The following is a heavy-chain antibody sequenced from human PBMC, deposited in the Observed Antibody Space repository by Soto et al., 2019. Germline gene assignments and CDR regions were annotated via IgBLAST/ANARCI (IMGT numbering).Heavy chain of an antibody. CDR1: GYDFTTYG. CDR2: ISAHNGNT. D-gene: IGHD1-1*01. V-gene: IGHV1-18*01. Sequence: QVHLVQSGAEVKKPGASVKVSCKGSGYDFTTYGITWVRQAPGQGLEWMAWISAHNGNTDYAQKLQGRVIVTRDTCTSKAYMELRSLRSDVTAMYYCARGRYGHYWGQGALVTVSS. CDR3: ARGRYGHY. J-gene: IGHJ4*02.